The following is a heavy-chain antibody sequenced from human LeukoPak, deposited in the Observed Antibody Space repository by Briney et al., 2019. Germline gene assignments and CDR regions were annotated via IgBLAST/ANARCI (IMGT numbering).Heavy chain of an antibody. Sequence: SETLSLTCTVSGGSISTNYWSWIRQAPGKGLEWIGYIYYSGSTNYNPSLKSRVTISADTSKDQFSLKLTSVTAADTAVYYCASQTTAEFDYWGQGTLVTVSS. CDR3: ASQTTAEFDY. CDR1: GGSISTNY. V-gene: IGHV4-59*01. CDR2: IYYSGST. D-gene: IGHD4-11*01. J-gene: IGHJ4*02.